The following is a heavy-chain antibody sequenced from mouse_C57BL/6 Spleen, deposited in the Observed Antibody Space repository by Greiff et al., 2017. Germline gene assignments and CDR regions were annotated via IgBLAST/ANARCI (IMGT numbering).Heavy chain of an antibody. V-gene: IGHV5-6*01. CDR2: ISSGGSYT. CDR1: GFTFSSYG. Sequence: EVKLVESGGDLVKPGGSLKLSCAASGFTFSSYGMSWVRQTPDKRLEWVATISSGGSYTYYPDSVKGRFTISRDNAKNTLYLQMSSLKSEDTAMYYCARDDTTAYFDYWGQGTTLTVSS. D-gene: IGHD1-2*01. J-gene: IGHJ2*01. CDR3: ARDDTTAYFDY.